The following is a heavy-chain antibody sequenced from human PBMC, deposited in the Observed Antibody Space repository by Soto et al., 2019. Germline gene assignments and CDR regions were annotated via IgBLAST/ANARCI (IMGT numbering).Heavy chain of an antibody. J-gene: IGHJ6*02. CDR3: AKEVPSSSGWWGYYYYGMDV. Sequence: PGGSLRLSCKASGFSFSSNSMGWLRQAPGKGLDWVSSISDSADRIYYADSVKGRFTFSRDNSKNTLYLQMNSLRAEDTAVYYCAKEVPSSSGWWGYYYYGMDVWGQGTTVTVSS. CDR2: ISDSADRI. CDR1: GFSFSSNS. V-gene: IGHV3-23*01. D-gene: IGHD6-19*01.